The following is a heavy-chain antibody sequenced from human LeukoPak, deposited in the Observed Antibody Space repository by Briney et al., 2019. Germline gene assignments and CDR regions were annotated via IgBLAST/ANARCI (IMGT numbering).Heavy chain of an antibody. CDR2: INSDGSST. V-gene: IGHV3-74*01. Sequence: GGSLRLSCAASGFTFSSYWMHWVRQAPGKGLVWVSRINSDGSSTSYADSVKGRFTISRDNAKNTLYLQMSSLRAEDAAVYYCAGGQGFLIDYWGQGTLVTVSS. D-gene: IGHD3-3*01. CDR1: GFTFSSYW. CDR3: AGGQGFLIDY. J-gene: IGHJ4*02.